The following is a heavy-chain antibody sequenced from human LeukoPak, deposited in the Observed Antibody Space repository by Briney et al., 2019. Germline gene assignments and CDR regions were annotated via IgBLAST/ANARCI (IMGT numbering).Heavy chain of an antibody. J-gene: IGHJ6*02. V-gene: IGHV4-34*01. Sequence: GSLRLSCVASGFTLSDSVMSWVRQAPGKGLEWIGEINHSGRTYYNPSLKSRVTISVDTSKNQFSLNLSSVTAADTAVYYCARDVVVVPAAIHYGMDVSGQGTTVTVSS. CDR2: INHSGRT. D-gene: IGHD2-2*01. CDR3: ARDVVVVPAAIHYGMDV. CDR1: GFTLSDSV.